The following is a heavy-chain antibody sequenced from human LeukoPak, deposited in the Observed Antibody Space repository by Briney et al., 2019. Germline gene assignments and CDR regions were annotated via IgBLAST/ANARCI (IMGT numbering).Heavy chain of an antibody. V-gene: IGHV3-7*01. J-gene: IGHJ3*02. Sequence: PGGSLRLSCAASGFTFSTYWMNWVRQAPGKGLEWVAKIKQDGSEKYYVDSVKGRFTISRDNAKNSLYLQMNSLRAEDTAVYYCARVEEIDAFDIWGQGTMVTVSS. CDR1: GFTFSTYW. CDR2: IKQDGSEK. CDR3: ARVEEIDAFDI.